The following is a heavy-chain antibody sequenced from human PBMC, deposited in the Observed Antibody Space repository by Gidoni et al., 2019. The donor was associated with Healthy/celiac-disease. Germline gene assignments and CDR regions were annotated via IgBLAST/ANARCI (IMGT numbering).Heavy chain of an antibody. CDR1: GGFLSSSSYY. D-gene: IGHD1-1*01. J-gene: IGHJ6*02. Sequence: QLQLQESGPGLVKPSETLYLTCTVSGGFLSSSSYYWGWIRQPPGKGLEWIGSIYYSGSTYYNPSLKSRVTISVDTSKNQFSLKLSSVTAADTAVYYCARQPTGTYYYYGMDVWGQGTTFTVSS. V-gene: IGHV4-39*01. CDR2: IYYSGST. CDR3: ARQPTGTYYYYGMDV.